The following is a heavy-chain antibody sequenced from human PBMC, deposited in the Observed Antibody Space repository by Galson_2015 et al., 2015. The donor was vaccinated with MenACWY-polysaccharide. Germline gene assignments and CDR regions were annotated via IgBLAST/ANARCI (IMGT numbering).Heavy chain of an antibody. D-gene: IGHD2-2*01. CDR3: AKDQDLKGYCTSTSCKGAEY. V-gene: IGHV3-23*01. CDR2: ISGSGGST. J-gene: IGHJ4*02. Sequence: SLRLSCAASGFTFSNYAMSWVRQAPGKGLEWVSGISGSGGSTYYADSVKGRFTISRDNSKNTLYVQMNSLRAEDTAVYYCAKDQDLKGYCTSTSCKGAEYWGQGTLVTVCS. CDR1: GFTFSNYA.